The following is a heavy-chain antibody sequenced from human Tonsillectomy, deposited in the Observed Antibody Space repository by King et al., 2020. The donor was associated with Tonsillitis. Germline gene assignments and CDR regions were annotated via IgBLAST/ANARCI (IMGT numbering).Heavy chain of an antibody. J-gene: IGHJ6*03. V-gene: IGHV3-21*01. CDR1: GFTFSSYS. D-gene: IGHD5-12*01. CDR3: ARGGGFSGYAYMDV. CDR2: ISRSGRYI. Sequence: VQLVESGGGLVKPGGSLRLSCAASGFTFSSYSMNWVRQAPGKGLEWVSCISRSGRYIYYAASVKGRVTISRDCAKNSLFLQMTSLRAEDTAVYYCARGGGFSGYAYMDVWGKGTTATVSS.